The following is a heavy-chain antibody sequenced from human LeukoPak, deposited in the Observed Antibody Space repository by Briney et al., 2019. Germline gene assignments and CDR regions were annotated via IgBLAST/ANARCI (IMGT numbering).Heavy chain of an antibody. V-gene: IGHV4-34*01. CDR1: GGSFSGYY. Sequence: SETLSLTCAVYGGSFSGYYWSWIRQPPGKGLEWIGEINHSGSTNYNPSLKSRVTISVDTSKNQFSLKLSSVTDADTAVYYCAREPIAAADDWGQGTLVTVSS. CDR2: INHSGST. CDR3: AREPIAAADD. D-gene: IGHD6-13*01. J-gene: IGHJ4*02.